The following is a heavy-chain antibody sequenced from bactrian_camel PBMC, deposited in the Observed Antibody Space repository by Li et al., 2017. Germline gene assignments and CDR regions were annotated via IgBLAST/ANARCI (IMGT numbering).Heavy chain of an antibody. CDR3: VAVEIADESVRYCPTMARLRTGY. D-gene: IGHD1*01. J-gene: IGHJ6*01. CDR2: VIDGQGST. CDR1: GYVFNRCT. Sequence: VQLVESGGGSVQAGGSLKLSCAASGYVFNRCTMGWVRQTPGKERMGVAVIDGQGSTTYDTAVRGRLTISKDNADAGYTLTLEMSRLKPEDTAMYYCVAVEIADESVRYCPTMARLRTGYWGQGTQVTVS. V-gene: IGHV3S44*01.